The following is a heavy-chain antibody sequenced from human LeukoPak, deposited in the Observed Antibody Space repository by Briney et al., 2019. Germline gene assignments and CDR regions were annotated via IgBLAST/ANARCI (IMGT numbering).Heavy chain of an antibody. Sequence: GASVKVSCKASGYIFTSYYMHWVRQAPGQGLEWMGGIIPIFGTANYAQKFQGRVTITADESTSTAYMELSSLRSEDTAVYYCARTSFDCSSTSCYEAWFDPWGQGTLVTVSS. V-gene: IGHV1-69*13. CDR3: ARTSFDCSSTSCYEAWFDP. D-gene: IGHD2-2*01. J-gene: IGHJ5*02. CDR2: IIPIFGTA. CDR1: GYIFTSYY.